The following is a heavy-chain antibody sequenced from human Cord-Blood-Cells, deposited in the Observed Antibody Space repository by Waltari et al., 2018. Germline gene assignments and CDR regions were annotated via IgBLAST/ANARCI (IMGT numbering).Heavy chain of an antibody. CDR1: GFSLSTSGVG. CDR2: IYWDDDK. CDR3: AQHGSSGYYYWFDP. J-gene: IGHJ5*02. D-gene: IGHD3-22*01. Sequence: QITLKESGPTLVKPTQTLTLTCTFSGFSLSTSGVGLGWIRQPPGKALEWLALIYWDDDKRYSPSLKSRLTITKDTSKNQVVLTMTNMDPVDTATYYCAQHGSSGYYYWFDPWGQGTLVTVSS. V-gene: IGHV2-5*02.